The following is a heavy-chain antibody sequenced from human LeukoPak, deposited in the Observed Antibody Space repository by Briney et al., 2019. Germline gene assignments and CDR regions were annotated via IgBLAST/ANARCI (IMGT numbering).Heavy chain of an antibody. CDR3: ARVPIPPYSSSWYQPFDY. Sequence: ASVKVSCKASGYTFTSYDISWVRQAPGQGLEWMGWISAYNGNTNYAQKLQGRVTMTTDTSTSTAYMELRSLRSDDSVVYFCARVPIPPYSSSWYQPFDYWGQGTLVTVSS. CDR1: GYTFTSYD. J-gene: IGHJ4*02. D-gene: IGHD6-13*01. CDR2: ISAYNGNT. V-gene: IGHV1-18*01.